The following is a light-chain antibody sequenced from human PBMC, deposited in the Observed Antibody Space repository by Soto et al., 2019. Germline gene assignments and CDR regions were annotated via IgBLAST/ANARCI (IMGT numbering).Light chain of an antibody. V-gene: IGKV1-39*01. CDR2: SAS. CDR3: QQSYLTPHT. Sequence: DIQMTQPPSSLSASVGDRVTFPCRASRTISSSLNWYQQKPGKAPKLLIYSASILKSGVPSRFSGSGSGTDFTLTISSLHPEDFATYFCQQSYLTPHTFGQGTKLEIK. J-gene: IGKJ2*01. CDR1: RTISSS.